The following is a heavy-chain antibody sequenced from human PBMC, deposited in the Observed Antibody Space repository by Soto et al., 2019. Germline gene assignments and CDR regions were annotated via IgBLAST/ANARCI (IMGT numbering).Heavy chain of an antibody. CDR3: ARPTYYYDSSGPPAY. CDR2: ISSSSSYI. Sequence: PGGSLRLSCVASGFTFKGAWMNWVRQAPGKGLEWVSSISSSSSYIYYADSVKGRFTISRDNAKNSLYLQMNSLRAEDTAVYNFARPTYYYDSSGPPAYWGQGTLVTVSS. J-gene: IGHJ4*02. V-gene: IGHV3-21*01. D-gene: IGHD3-22*01. CDR1: GFTFKGAW.